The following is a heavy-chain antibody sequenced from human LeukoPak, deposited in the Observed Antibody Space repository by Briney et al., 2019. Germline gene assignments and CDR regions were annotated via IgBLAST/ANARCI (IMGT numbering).Heavy chain of an antibody. J-gene: IGHJ4*02. V-gene: IGHV4-59*01. CDR2: IYYSGST. D-gene: IGHD3-10*01. CDR1: GDSISSYY. Sequence: SETLSLTCTVSGDSISSYYWSWIRQPPGKGLEWIGYIYYSGSTNYNPSLKSRVTISVDTSKNQFSLKLSSVTAADAAVYYCVRARDIAVSWFGDLLSSETYFDYWGQGTLVTVSS. CDR3: VRARDIAVSWFGDLLSSETYFDY.